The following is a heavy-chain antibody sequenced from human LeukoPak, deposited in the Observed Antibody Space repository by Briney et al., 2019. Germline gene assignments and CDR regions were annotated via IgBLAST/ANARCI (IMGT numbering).Heavy chain of an antibody. J-gene: IGHJ5*02. CDR1: GYTFTGYY. D-gene: IGHD2-2*01. CDR3: ARGGLGYCSSTSCYLYNWFDP. Sequence: ASVKVSCKASGYTFTGYYMHWVRQAPGQGLEWMGWINPNSGGTNYAQKFQGWVTMTRDTSISTAYMELSRLRSDDTAVYHCARGGLGYCSSTSCYLYNWFDPWGQGTLVTVSS. V-gene: IGHV1-2*04. CDR2: INPNSGGT.